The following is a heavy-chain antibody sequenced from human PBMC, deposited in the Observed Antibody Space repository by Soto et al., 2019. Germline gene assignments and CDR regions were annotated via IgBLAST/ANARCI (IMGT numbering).Heavy chain of an antibody. CDR1: GFTFSSYS. V-gene: IGHV3-21*01. Sequence: EVQLVESGGGLVKPGGSLRLSCAASGFTFSSYSMNWVRQAPGKGLEWVSSISSSSSYIYYADSVKGRFTISRDNAKNSLYLQMNSLRAEDTAVYYCAREGGMGYSSSSAFDYWGQGTLVTVSS. CDR2: ISSSSSYI. D-gene: IGHD6-6*01. CDR3: AREGGMGYSSSSAFDY. J-gene: IGHJ4*02.